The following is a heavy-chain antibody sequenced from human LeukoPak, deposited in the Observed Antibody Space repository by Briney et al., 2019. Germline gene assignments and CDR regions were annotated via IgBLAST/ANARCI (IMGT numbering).Heavy chain of an antibody. CDR1: GYIFTSYG. D-gene: IGHD1-1*01. CDR3: ARGRVQLERRRRDYYYYMDV. J-gene: IGHJ6*03. Sequence: VASVTVSCKASGYIFTSYGINWVRQATGPGLEWMGWMNPNSGNTGYAQKFQGRVTITRNTSISTAYMELSSLRSEDTAVYYCARGRVQLERRRRDYYYYMDVWGKGTTVTVSS. CDR2: MNPNSGNT. V-gene: IGHV1-8*03.